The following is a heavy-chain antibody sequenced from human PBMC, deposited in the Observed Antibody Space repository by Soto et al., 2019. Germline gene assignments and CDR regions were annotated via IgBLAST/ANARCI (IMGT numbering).Heavy chain of an antibody. J-gene: IGHJ4*02. D-gene: IGHD2-15*01. V-gene: IGHV4-34*01. Sequence: SETLSLTCAVYGGSFSGYYWSWIRQPPGKGLEWIGEINHSGSTNYNPSLKSRVTISVDTSKNQFSLKLSSVTAADTAVYYCARGRPDSRGVLGYWGQGTLVTVSS. CDR3: ARGRPDSRGVLGY. CDR1: GGSFSGYY. CDR2: INHSGST.